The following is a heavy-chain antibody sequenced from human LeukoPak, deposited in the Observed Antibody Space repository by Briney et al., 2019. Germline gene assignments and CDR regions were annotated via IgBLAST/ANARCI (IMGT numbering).Heavy chain of an antibody. V-gene: IGHV2-5*01. J-gene: IGHJ4*02. CDR3: AHIIPAGGIVATWPFDY. CDR2: VYWNDDI. Sequence: ESGPTLVKPTQALTLTCYFSGFSLSTSGVGVGWIRQPPGKTLELLAPVYWNDDIRYSPSLKTRLTITKDTTKNQVVLTMTDMDPGDTATYYCAHIIPAGGIVATWPFDYWGQGTLVTVSS. CDR1: GFSLSTSGVG. D-gene: IGHD5-12*01.